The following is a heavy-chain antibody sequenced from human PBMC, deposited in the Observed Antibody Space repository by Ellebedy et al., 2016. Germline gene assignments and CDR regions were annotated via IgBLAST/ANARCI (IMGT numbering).Heavy chain of an antibody. J-gene: IGHJ4*02. CDR1: GFSLTTNQVV. CDR3: VHRTTVTSVDY. CDR2: VYGNDDK. D-gene: IGHD4-17*01. V-gene: IGHV2-5*01. Sequence: SGPTLVKPTQTLTLTCTFSGFSLTTNQVVVGWVRQPPGKAPEWLTFVYGNDDKRYSPSLRNRLTITKDASRNQVVLTITNMDPVDTATYFCVHRTTVTSVDYWGRGTLVTVSA.